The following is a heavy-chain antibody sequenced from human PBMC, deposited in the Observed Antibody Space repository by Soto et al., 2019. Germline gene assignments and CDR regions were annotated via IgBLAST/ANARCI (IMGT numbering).Heavy chain of an antibody. D-gene: IGHD1-26*01. CDR1: GVSISSADYY. CDR3: ARLTAPSGGRYDNRMVDY. Sequence: QVQLQESGPGLVKPSQTLSLTCTVSGVSISSADYYWSWIRQPPGKGLEWIGYIYYTGSTYYNPSLKSRVTISLDTTNNHFSLTLSSVTAADAAVSFCARLTAPSGGRYDNRMVDYWGQGILVTVSS. J-gene: IGHJ4*02. V-gene: IGHV4-30-4*01. CDR2: IYYTGST.